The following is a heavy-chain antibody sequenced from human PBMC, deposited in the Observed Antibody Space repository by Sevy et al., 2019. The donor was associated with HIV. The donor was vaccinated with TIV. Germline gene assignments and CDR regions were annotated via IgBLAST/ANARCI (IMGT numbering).Heavy chain of an antibody. V-gene: IGHV3-53*03. CDR1: EFTVSSKY. CDR3: ATTSTPLYYYALDV. J-gene: IGHJ6*02. CDR2: IYSGGNT. D-gene: IGHD2-15*01. Sequence: GGSLRLSCAASEFTVSSKYMSWVRQAPGKGVEWVSVIYSGGNTYYADSVKGRFTISRDISKNTLYLQMNSLRAEDTAIYYCATTSTPLYYYALDVWGQGTTVTVSS.